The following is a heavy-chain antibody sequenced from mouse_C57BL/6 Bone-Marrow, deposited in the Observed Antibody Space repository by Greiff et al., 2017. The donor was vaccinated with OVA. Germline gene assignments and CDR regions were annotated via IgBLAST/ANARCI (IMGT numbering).Heavy chain of an antibody. V-gene: IGHV1-62-2*01. D-gene: IGHD2-3*01. CDR1: GCTFTEYT. CDR3: ARHEEGKNGYYVAWFAY. Sequence: VQLQQSGAELVKPGASVKLSCKASGCTFTEYTIHWVKQRSGQGLEWIGWFYPGSGSIKYNEKFKDKATLTADKSSSTVYMELSRLTSEDSAVYFCARHEEGKNGYYVAWFAYWGQGTLVTVSA. CDR2: FYPGSGSI. J-gene: IGHJ3*01.